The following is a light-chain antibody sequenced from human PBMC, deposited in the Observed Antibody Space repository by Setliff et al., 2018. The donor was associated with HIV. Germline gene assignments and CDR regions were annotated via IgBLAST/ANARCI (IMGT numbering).Light chain of an antibody. Sequence: QSALAQPASESGSPGQSITISCTGTSSDVGRYNLVSWYQQHPGKAPKLMIYQATKRPSGVSNRFSGSKSGNTASPTISGLQAEDEADYYCCSNTGSNTYVFGTGTKVTVL. CDR1: SSDVGRYNL. CDR3: CSNTGSNTYV. CDR2: QAT. J-gene: IGLJ1*01. V-gene: IGLV2-23*01.